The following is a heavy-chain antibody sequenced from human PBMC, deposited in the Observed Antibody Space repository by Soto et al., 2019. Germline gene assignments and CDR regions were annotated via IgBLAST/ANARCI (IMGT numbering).Heavy chain of an antibody. CDR2: ISDYNGNT. Sequence: QVQLVQSGAEVKKPGASVKVSCKTSGYIFHNYGISWVRQAPGQGLEWMGWISDYNGNTKYAQKFQGRVTMDTDTSTRTAYMEQRSLRSDDTAVYYCAREGYYSGSESYAPPRYYGMDVWGQGTTVTVSS. D-gene: IGHD3-10*01. CDR3: AREGYYSGSESYAPPRYYGMDV. CDR1: GYIFHNYG. J-gene: IGHJ6*02. V-gene: IGHV1-18*01.